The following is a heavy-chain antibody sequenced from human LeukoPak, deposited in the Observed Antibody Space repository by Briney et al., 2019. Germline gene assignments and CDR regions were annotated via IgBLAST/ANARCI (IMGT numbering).Heavy chain of an antibody. CDR3: AKIGRGTTSCYKCPPPY. V-gene: IGHV3-15*01. J-gene: IGHJ4*02. D-gene: IGHD2-2*02. Sequence: GESLRLSCAASGFTFSNAWMCWVRQAPGKGLEWVGRIKSKTDGGTTDYAAPVKGRFTISRDDSKNTLYLQMNSLRAEDTAVYYCAKIGRGTTSCYKCPPPYWGQGTLVTVSS. CDR1: GFTFSNAW. CDR2: IKSKTDGGTT.